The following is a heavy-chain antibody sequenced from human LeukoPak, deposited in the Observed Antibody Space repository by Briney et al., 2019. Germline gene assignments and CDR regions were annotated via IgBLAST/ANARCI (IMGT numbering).Heavy chain of an antibody. J-gene: IGHJ6*02. D-gene: IGHD5-18*01. CDR3: ARPSRPLYSYTLYYYYGMDV. Sequence: ASVKVSCKDSGGTFSSYAISWVRQAPGQGLEWMGGIIPIFGTANYAQKFQGRVTITADESTSTAYMELSSLRSEDTAVYYCARPSRPLYSYTLYYYYGMDVWGQGTTVTVSS. CDR2: IIPIFGTA. V-gene: IGHV1-69*13. CDR1: GGTFSSYA.